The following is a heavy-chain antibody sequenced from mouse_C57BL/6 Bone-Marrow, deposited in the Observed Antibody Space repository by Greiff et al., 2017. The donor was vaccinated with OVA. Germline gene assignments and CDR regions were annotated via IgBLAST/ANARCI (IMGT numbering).Heavy chain of an antibody. J-gene: IGHJ1*03. CDR3: TRDGGSGYWYFDV. V-gene: IGHV5-9-1*02. Sequence: EVKLVESGEGLVKPGGSLKLSCAASGFTFSSYAMSWVRQTPEKRLEWVAYISSGGDYIYYADTVKGRFTISRDNARNTLYLQMSSLKSEDTAMYYCTRDGGSGYWYFDVWGTGTTVTVSS. CDR2: ISSGGDYI. CDR1: GFTFSSYA. D-gene: IGHD2-3*01.